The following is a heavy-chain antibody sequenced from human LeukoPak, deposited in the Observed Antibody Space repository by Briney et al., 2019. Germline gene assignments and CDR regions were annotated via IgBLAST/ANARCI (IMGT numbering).Heavy chain of an antibody. CDR2: VYSSGSL. CDR1: GGSISIRNYY. V-gene: IGHV4-39*07. Sequence: PSETLSLTCTVSGGSISIRNYYWAWIRQPPGRQLEWIGSVYSSGSLYYNPSLKSRVTISVDTSKNQFSLKSNSVTAADTAVYYCARDRRQRDYFDFWGQGARVTVSS. J-gene: IGHJ4*02. D-gene: IGHD1-1*01. CDR3: ARDRRQRDYFDF.